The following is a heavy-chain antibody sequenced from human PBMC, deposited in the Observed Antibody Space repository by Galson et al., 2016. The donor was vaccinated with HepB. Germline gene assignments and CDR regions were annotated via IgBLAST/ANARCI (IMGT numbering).Heavy chain of an antibody. J-gene: IGHJ6*04. CDR2: IGGPGRSK. Sequence: TFSNYVMTWVRQSPGKGLEWVSRIGGPGRSKDYADSVNGRFTIFRDNSKNTLYLQIDSLRSEDTAVYYCAKAFTTADNFYQFGMDVWGKGTTVTVSS. CDR3: AKAFTTADNFYQFGMDV. V-gene: IGHV3-23*01. D-gene: IGHD1-1*01. CDR1: TFSNYV.